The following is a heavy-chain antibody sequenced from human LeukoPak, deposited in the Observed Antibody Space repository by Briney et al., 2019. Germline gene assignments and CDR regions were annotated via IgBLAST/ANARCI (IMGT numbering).Heavy chain of an antibody. Sequence: ASVKVSCKASGYTFTSYDINWVRQATGQGLEWMGWMNPNSGNTGYAQKFQGRVTMTRNTSISTAYMELSSLRSEDTAVYYCARGMIGSYYGSGSYDYFDYWGQGTLVTVSS. D-gene: IGHD3-10*01. V-gene: IGHV1-8*01. CDR2: MNPNSGNT. CDR3: ARGMIGSYYGSGSYDYFDY. J-gene: IGHJ4*02. CDR1: GYTFTSYD.